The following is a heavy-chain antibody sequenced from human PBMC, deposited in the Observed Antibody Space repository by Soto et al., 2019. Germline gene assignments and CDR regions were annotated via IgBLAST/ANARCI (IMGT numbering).Heavy chain of an antibody. J-gene: IGHJ6*03. Sequence: GASVKVSCKASGYTFTGYYMHWVRQAPGQGLEWMGIINPSGGSTSYAQKFQGRVTMTRDTSTSTVYMELSSLRSEDTAVYYCARDSAFGVVTGYYMDVWGKGITVTVSS. CDR2: INPSGGST. CDR1: GYTFTGYY. CDR3: ARDSAFGVVTGYYMDV. D-gene: IGHD3-3*01. V-gene: IGHV1-46*01.